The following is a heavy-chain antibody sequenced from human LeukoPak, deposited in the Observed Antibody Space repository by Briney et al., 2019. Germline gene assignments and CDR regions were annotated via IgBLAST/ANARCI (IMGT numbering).Heavy chain of an antibody. CDR2: ISVGAEYI. J-gene: IGHJ4*02. CDR3: ASGPPFENYFEY. CDR1: GSTFSTYI. Sequence: PGGSPSLSCAASGSTFSTYIMNWFRQAPGKGLEWVSTISVGAEYIFYADSVKGRFTISRDDSNNALYLQMHSLRAEDTALYYCASGPPFENYFEYWGQGTLVTVSS. D-gene: IGHD3-16*01. V-gene: IGHV3-23*01.